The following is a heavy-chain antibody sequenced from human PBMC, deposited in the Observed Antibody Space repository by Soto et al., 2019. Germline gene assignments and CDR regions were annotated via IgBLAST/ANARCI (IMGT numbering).Heavy chain of an antibody. CDR2: MYPGDSDT. D-gene: IGHD3-16*01. CDR3: ARGDTPRTFDI. Sequence: PGESLKISCKGSGYSISNFWIGWVRQMPGKGLEWMGIMYPGDSDTRYSPSFQGQVTISVDTSISTTYLQWSSLKASDTAMYYCARGDTPRTFDIWGQGTMVTVSS. J-gene: IGHJ3*02. V-gene: IGHV5-51*01. CDR1: GYSISNFW.